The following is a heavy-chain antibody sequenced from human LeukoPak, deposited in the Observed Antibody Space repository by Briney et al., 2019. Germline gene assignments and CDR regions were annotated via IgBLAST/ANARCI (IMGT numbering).Heavy chain of an antibody. CDR2: IYYSGST. J-gene: IGHJ4*02. CDR1: GGSISSGGYY. Sequence: SETLSLTCTVSGGSISSGGYYWSWIRQHPGKGLEWIGYIYYSGSTYYNPSLKSRVTISVDTSKNQFSLKLSSVTAADTAVYYCARGDDYYDSSGYPYWGQGTLVTVSS. V-gene: IGHV4-31*03. CDR3: ARGDDYYDSSGYPY. D-gene: IGHD3-22*01.